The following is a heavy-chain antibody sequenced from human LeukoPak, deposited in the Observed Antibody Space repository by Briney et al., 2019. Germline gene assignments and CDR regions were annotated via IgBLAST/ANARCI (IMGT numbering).Heavy chain of an antibody. V-gene: IGHV4-34*01. J-gene: IGHJ4*02. CDR2: INHSGST. CDR1: GGSFSGYS. CDR3: ARALWVSGDYVSVY. D-gene: IGHD4-17*01. Sequence: SETLSLTCAVYGGSFSGYSWRWIRQPPGKGLEWIGEINHSGSTNYNPSLTSRVTISVDTSKNQFSLKLSSVTAADTAVYYCARALWVSGDYVSVYWGQGTLVTVSS.